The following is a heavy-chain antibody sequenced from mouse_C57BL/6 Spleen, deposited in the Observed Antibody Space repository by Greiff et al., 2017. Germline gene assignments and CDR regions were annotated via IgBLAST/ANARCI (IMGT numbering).Heavy chain of an antibody. D-gene: IGHD2-3*01. V-gene: IGHV1-26*01. CDR2: INPNNGGT. CDR1: GYTFTDYY. Sequence: EVQLQQSGPELVKPGASVKISCKASGYTFTDYYMNWVKQSHGKSLEWIGDINPNNGGTSYNQKFKGKATLTVDKSSSTAYMELRSLTSEDSAVXYCARGWLIGYWGQGTTLTVSS. J-gene: IGHJ2*01. CDR3: ARGWLIGY.